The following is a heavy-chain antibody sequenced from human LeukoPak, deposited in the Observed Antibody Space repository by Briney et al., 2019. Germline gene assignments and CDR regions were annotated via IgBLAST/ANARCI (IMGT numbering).Heavy chain of an antibody. V-gene: IGHV4-61*08. D-gene: IGHD4-17*01. J-gene: IGHJ3*02. CDR3: ARDSYDGDLAFDI. CDR2: IYYSGST. CDR1: GGSISSGGYS. Sequence: SETLSLTCAVSGGSISSGGYSWSWIRQPPGKGLEWIGYIYYSGSTNYNPSLKSRVTISVDTSKNQFSLKLSSVTAADTAVYYCARDSYDGDLAFDIWGQGTMVTVSS.